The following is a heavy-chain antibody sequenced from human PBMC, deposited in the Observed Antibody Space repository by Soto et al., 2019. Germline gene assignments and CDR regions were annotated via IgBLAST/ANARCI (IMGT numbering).Heavy chain of an antibody. D-gene: IGHD3-22*01. CDR2: INSDGSST. CDR3: AGKETYYYDSSGYWGFDP. CDR1: GFTFSSYW. V-gene: IGHV3-74*01. J-gene: IGHJ5*02. Sequence: QAGGSLRLSCAASGFTFSSYWMHWVRQAPGKGLVRVSRINSDGSSTSYADSVKGRFTISRDNAKNTLYLQMNSLRAEDTAVYYCAGKETYYYDSSGYWGFDPWGQGTLGTVSS.